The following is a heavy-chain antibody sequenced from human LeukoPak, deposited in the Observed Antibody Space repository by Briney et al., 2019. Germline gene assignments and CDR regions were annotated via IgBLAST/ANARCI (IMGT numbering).Heavy chain of an antibody. V-gene: IGHV4-59*01. D-gene: IGHD3-22*01. CDR2: IYYSGST. CDR1: GGSISSYY. CDR3: ARVGGYSLLYYYYYMDV. J-gene: IGHJ6*03. Sequence: SETLSLTCTVSGGSISSYYWSWIRQPPGKGLEWIGYIYYSGSTNYNPSLKSRVTISVDTSKNQFSLKLSPVTAADTAVYYCARVGGYSLLYYYYYMDVWGKGTTVTVSS.